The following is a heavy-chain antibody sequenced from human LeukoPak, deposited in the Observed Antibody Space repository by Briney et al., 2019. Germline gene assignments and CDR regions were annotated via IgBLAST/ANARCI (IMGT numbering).Heavy chain of an antibody. CDR2: IYSGGST. J-gene: IGHJ4*02. CDR3: ARGAVYSSSWTLDY. V-gene: IGHV3-53*01. D-gene: IGHD6-13*01. CDR1: GFTVSSNY. Sequence: PGGSLRLSCAASGFTVSSNYMSWVRQAPGKGLEWVSVIYSGGSTYYADSVKGRFTISRDNAKSSLYLQMNSLRAEDTAVYYCARGAVYSSSWTLDYWGQGTLVTVSS.